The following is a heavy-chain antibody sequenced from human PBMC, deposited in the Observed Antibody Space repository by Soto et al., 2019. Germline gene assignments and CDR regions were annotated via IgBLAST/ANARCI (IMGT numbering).Heavy chain of an antibody. V-gene: IGHV6-1*01. Sequence: QTLSLTCVISGDSVSSNSAAWNWIRQSPSRGLEWLGRTYYRSKWYNDYAVSVKSRITINPDTSKNQFSLQLNSVTPEDTAVYYCARYVDIVATVPGYYYYGMDVWGQGTTVTVSS. J-gene: IGHJ6*02. D-gene: IGHD5-12*01. CDR1: GDSVSSNSAA. CDR2: TYYRSKWYN. CDR3: ARYVDIVATVPGYYYYGMDV.